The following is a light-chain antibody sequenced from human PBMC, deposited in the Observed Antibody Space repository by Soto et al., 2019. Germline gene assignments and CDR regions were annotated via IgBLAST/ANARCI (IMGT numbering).Light chain of an antibody. V-gene: IGKV3-11*01. J-gene: IGKJ1*01. CDR3: QQYGGSPRT. CDR2: DAS. Sequence: PGESSTLSCSSSLSVSSYLSWYQQKPGQPPRLLMYDASNRATGIPARFSGSGSGTDFTLTISRLEPEDFAVYYCQQYGGSPRTFGQGTKVDIK. CDR1: LSVSSY.